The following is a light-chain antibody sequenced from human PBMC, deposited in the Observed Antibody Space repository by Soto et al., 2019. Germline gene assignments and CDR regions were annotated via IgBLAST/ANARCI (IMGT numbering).Light chain of an antibody. Sequence: DIQMTQAPSTLSASVGDRVTITCRASQNIDRWLAWYQQKPGKAPNLLIYGASNLESGVPSRFSGSGSGTEVTLTISSLRTDDFETYYCQHYNSYPWTFGQGTNVEIK. CDR2: GAS. CDR3: QHYNSYPWT. CDR1: QNIDRW. V-gene: IGKV1-5*03. J-gene: IGKJ1*01.